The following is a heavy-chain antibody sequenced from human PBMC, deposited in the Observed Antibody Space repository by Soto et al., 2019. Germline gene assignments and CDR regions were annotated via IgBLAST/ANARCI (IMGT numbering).Heavy chain of an antibody. V-gene: IGHV1-69*01. J-gene: IGHJ4*02. CDR3: AAERITVAGSVYYFDF. D-gene: IGHD6-19*01. Sequence: QVQLVQTGAEVKRPGSSVKVACQASGASCRTYAVTWVRQAPGQGREWMGGINVPFGTANYAQQFQSRVTITADESTSTAYLDLRSLRSEDAAVYYCAAERITVAGSVYYFDFWGQGTLVTVSS. CDR2: INVPFGTA. CDR1: GASCRTYA.